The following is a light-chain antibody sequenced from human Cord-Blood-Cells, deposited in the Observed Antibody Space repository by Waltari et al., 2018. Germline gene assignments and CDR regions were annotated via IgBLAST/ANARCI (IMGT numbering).Light chain of an antibody. CDR2: VGS. J-gene: IGLJ2*01. CDR1: RSDVGSYTL. V-gene: IGLV2-23*01. CDR3: CSYAGNSVV. Sequence: QSPLTQPASVSGSPGQTITIPCTATRSDVGSYTLVSWYQQHPGKAPKHMIDVGSKRPSGVSNRFSGFKSGNTASLKSSGLQAEDEADYYCCSYAGNSVVCGGGTKLTVL.